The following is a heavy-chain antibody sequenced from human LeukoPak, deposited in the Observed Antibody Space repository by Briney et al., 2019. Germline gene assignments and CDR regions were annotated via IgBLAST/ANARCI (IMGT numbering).Heavy chain of an antibody. J-gene: IGHJ4*02. CDR1: GGPISTHY. CDR2: VNSRGST. V-gene: IGHV4-4*07. Sequence: SETLSLTCTISGGPISTHYWSWIRQPAGKGLEWIGRVNSRGSTNYKPSLESRVTMSVDTSKNQFSLKLWSVTAADTAVYYCARDLEGDSYSFDKWGQGTLVTVSS. D-gene: IGHD3-16*01. CDR3: ARDLEGDSYSFDK.